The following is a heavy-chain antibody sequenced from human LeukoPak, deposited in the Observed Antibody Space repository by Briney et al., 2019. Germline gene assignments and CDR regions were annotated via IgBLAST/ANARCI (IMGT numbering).Heavy chain of an antibody. D-gene: IGHD6-6*01. CDR2: IYYSGST. Sequence: SETLSLTCTVSGGSIGSSYYYWGWIRQPPGRGLEWIGSIYYSGSTYYNPSLKSRVTISEDTSKNQFFLKLNSVTAADTAVYYCARHRIAARGSFDYWGQGTLVTVSS. V-gene: IGHV4-39*01. CDR3: ARHRIAARGSFDY. CDR1: GGSIGSSYYY. J-gene: IGHJ4*02.